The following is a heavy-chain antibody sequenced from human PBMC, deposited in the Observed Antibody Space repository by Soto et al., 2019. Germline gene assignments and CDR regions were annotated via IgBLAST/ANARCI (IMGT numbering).Heavy chain of an antibody. J-gene: IGHJ4*02. CDR3: AKDFSAMTTVSNIDY. Sequence: GGSLRLTCAASGFTFEVYAMHWVRQAPGKGLEWVSGISWNSGSIGYADSMKGRFTISRDNAKNSLYLQMNSLRAEDTALYYCAKDFSAMTTVSNIDYWGQGTLVTVSS. CDR1: GFTFEVYA. V-gene: IGHV3-9*01. D-gene: IGHD4-17*01. CDR2: ISWNSGSI.